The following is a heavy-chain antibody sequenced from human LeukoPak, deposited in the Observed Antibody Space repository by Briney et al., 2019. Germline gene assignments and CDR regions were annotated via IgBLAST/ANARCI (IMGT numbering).Heavy chain of an antibody. J-gene: IGHJ4*02. CDR1: GFTFSDYD. CDR2: ISGLSTHI. V-gene: IGHV3-69-1*02. CDR3: GRAFPPLRTSSAGDL. D-gene: IGHD3-16*01. Sequence: GGSPRLSCSASGFTFSDYDMNWVRQAPGKGLEWVSSISGLSTHIYYGDSVKGRFSISRDNAKNSVYLQMNSLGVEDTAIYYCGRAFPPLRTSSAGDLWGQGILVTVSS.